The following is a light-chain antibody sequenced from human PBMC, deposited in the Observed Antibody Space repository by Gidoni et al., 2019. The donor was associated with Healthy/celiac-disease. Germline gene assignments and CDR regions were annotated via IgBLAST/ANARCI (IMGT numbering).Light chain of an antibody. CDR1: KLGDKY. Sequence: SYELTQPPSVSVSPGQTASITCSGDKLGDKYACWYQQKPGLSPVPERFSGSNSGNTATLTISGTQAMDEADYYCQAWDSSTVVFGGGTKLTVL. V-gene: IGLV3-1*01. J-gene: IGLJ2*01. CDR3: QAWDSSTVV.